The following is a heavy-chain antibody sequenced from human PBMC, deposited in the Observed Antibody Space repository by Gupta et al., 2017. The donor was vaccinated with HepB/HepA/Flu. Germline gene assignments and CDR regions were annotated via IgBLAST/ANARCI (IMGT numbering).Heavy chain of an antibody. J-gene: IGHJ6*03. D-gene: IGHD2/OR15-2a*01. CDR2: VNPSGSGT. CDR3: ARGGPKYQNYMDV. CDR1: GYTFTTYY. V-gene: IGHV1-46*01. Sequence: QVQLVQSGAEVKTPGASVKVSCKASGYTFTTYYIHWVRQAPGQGLEWMGIVNPSGSGTNYAQKFQGRVIMTRDTSTSTVYMEPSSLRSEDTAVYYCARGGPKYQNYMDVWGKGTTVTVS.